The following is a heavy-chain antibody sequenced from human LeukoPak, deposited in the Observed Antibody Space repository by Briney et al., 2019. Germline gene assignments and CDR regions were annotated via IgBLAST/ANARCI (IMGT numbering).Heavy chain of an antibody. CDR1: RGSLSSYY. J-gene: IGHJ4*02. D-gene: IGHD2-8*01. CDR2: IYYSGST. V-gene: IGHV4-59*01. CDR3: AQGYASPQNS. Sequence: SETLSLTCAVSRGSLSSYYGSCIRQPPGKGLEWIGYIYYSGSTNYNPSLKSRVTISVDTSTNYFSLRLSSLTSAATAVYSYAQGYASPQNSWGQGTLVTVSS.